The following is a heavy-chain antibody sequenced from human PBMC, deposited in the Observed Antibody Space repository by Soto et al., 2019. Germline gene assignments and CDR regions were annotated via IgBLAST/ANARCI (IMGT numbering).Heavy chain of an antibody. J-gene: IGHJ4*02. CDR1: GGSFSGYY. D-gene: IGHD3-10*01. CDR2: INHSGST. CDR3: ARARKDFYYYGSGSYYNYFDY. V-gene: IGHV4-34*01. Sequence: SETLSLTCAVYGGSFSGYYWSWIRQPPGKGLEWIGEINHSGSTNYNPSLKSRVTISVDTSKNQFSLKLSSVTAADTAVYYCARARKDFYYYGSGSYYNYFDYWGQGTLVTVSS.